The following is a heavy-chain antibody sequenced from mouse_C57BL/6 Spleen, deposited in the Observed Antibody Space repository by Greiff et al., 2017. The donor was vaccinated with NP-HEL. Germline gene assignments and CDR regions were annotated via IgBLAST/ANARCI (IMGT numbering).Heavy chain of an antibody. D-gene: IGHD1-1*01. CDR3: ARSITTVVGEGFAY. V-gene: IGHV1-9*01. Sequence: LVESGAELMKPGASVKLSCKATGYTFTGYWIEWVKQRPGHGLEWIGEILPGSGSTNYNEKFKGKATFTADTSSNTAYMQLSSLTTEDSAIYYCARSITTVVGEGFAYWGQGTLVTVSA. CDR1: GYTFTGYW. J-gene: IGHJ3*01. CDR2: ILPGSGST.